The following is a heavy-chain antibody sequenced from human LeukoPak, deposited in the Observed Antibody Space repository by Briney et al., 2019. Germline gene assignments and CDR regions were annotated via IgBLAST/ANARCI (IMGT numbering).Heavy chain of an antibody. J-gene: IGHJ5*01. CDR2: IKSGGNAV. Sequence: PGGSLRLSCAASGFTFSTYNMLWVRQTPGKGLEFLFYIKSGGNAVHYADSVKDRFTFSRDNAKNSLYLQMTGLRVEDSGIYYWARVGSRGDWFDYWGQGTRVTVSS. CDR1: GFTFSTYN. D-gene: IGHD1-26*01. V-gene: IGHV3-48*01. CDR3: ARVGSRGDWFDY.